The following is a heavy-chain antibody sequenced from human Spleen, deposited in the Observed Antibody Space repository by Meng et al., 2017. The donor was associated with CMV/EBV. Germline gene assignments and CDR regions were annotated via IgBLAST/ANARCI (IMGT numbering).Heavy chain of an antibody. J-gene: IGHJ4*02. CDR2: IKSKTNGGTT. Sequence: GGSLRLSCAASGFTSSNAWMNWIRQAQGKGLEWVGRIKSKTNGGTTDYSAPVKGRFTISRDDSINTLSLQMSGLKTEHTAVYYCAATEFDYWGQGTLVTVSS. D-gene: IGHD1-26*01. CDR1: GFTSSNAW. CDR3: AATEFDY. V-gene: IGHV3-15*01.